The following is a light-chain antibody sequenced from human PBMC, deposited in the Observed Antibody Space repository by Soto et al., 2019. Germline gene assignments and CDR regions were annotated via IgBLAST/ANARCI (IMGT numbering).Light chain of an antibody. Sequence: QSVLTQSPSASASLGASVKLTCTLSSGYSTYAIAWHQQQSEKGPRFLMKINYDGTHSKGDGFFDRFSGSSSGAERHLTISSLQSEDEADCYCQSLGTGIQVFGGGTKLTVL. V-gene: IGLV4-69*01. J-gene: IGLJ3*02. CDR1: SGYSTYA. CDR3: QSLGTGIQV. CDR2: INYDGTH.